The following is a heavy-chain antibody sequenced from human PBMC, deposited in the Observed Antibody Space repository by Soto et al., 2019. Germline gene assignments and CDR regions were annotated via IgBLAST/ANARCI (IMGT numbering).Heavy chain of an antibody. CDR3: ARESAFREFDD. J-gene: IGHJ4*02. Sequence: GGSLRLSCAASGFTFSSYGMHWVRQAPGKGLEWVAVIWYDGSNKYYADSVKGRFTISRDNSKNTLYLQMNSLRAEDTAVYYCARESAFREFDDWGQGTLVTVSS. V-gene: IGHV3-33*01. CDR2: IWYDGSNK. CDR1: GFTFSSYG. D-gene: IGHD6-25*01.